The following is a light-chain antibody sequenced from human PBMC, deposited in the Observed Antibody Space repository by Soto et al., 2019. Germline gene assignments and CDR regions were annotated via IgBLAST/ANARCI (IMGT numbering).Light chain of an antibody. CDR1: KLGDKY. CDR2: QDS. Sequence: SYELTQPPSVSVSPGQTASITCSGDKLGDKYACWYQQKPGQSPVLVIYQDSKRPSGIPERFSGSNSGNTATLTISGTQAMDEADYYCQAWDSSTACKVFGGWTKLTVL. J-gene: IGLJ3*02. V-gene: IGLV3-1*01. CDR3: QAWDSSTACKV.